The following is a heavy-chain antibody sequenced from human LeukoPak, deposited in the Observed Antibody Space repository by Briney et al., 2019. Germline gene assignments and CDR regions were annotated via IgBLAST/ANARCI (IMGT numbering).Heavy chain of an antibody. CDR1: GFSLSTSGVG. CDR3: AHSSSLGYCSSTSCLNWFDP. D-gene: IGHD2-2*01. V-gene: IGHV2-5*01. CDR2: IYWNDDK. J-gene: IGHJ5*02. Sequence: SGPTLVKPTQTLTLTCTFPGFSLSTSGVGGGWIRQPPGKALEWLALIYWNDDKRYSPSLKSRLTITKDTSKNQVVLTMTNMDPVDTATYYCAHSSSLGYCSSTSCLNWFDPWGQGTLVTVSS.